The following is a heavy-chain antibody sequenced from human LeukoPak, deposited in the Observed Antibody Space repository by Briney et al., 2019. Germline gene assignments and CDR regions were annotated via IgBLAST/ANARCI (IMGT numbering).Heavy chain of an antibody. D-gene: IGHD1-26*01. CDR3: ARAQMGAPTDY. Sequence: GGSLRLSCAASGFTFSNYAMHWVRQAPGKGLEWVAVISYDGSNKFYADSMKGRFTISRDIAKNTLYLQMNSLRAEDTAVYYCARAQMGAPTDYWGQGTLVTVSS. CDR2: ISYDGSNK. V-gene: IGHV3-30*04. J-gene: IGHJ4*02. CDR1: GFTFSNYA.